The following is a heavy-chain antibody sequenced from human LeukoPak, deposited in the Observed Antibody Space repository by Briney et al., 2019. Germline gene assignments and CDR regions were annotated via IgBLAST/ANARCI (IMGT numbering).Heavy chain of an antibody. J-gene: IGHJ4*02. CDR2: TYYRSKWYN. Sequence: SQTLSLTCAISGDSVSSNTGGWNWIRQSPSRGLEWLGRTYYRSKWYNDYAVSVKSRITINPDTSKNQFSLQLNSVTPEDTAVYYCARDLGDMTTVVTGGFDYWGQGTLVTVSS. V-gene: IGHV6-1*01. CDR1: GDSVSSNTGG. CDR3: ARDLGDMTTVVTGGFDY. D-gene: IGHD4-23*01.